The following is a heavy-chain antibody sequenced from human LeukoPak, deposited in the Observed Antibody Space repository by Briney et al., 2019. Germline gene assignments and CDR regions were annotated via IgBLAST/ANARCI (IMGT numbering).Heavy chain of an antibody. Sequence: SETLSLTCTVSGGSLSSYYWSWIRQPPGKGLEWIGYIYYSGSTNYNPSLKSRVTISVDTSKNQFSPKLSSVTAADTAVYYCARVIAAPPYYYYYYMDVWGKGTTVTVSS. CDR2: IYYSGST. CDR1: GGSLSSYY. CDR3: ARVIAAPPYYYYYYMDV. V-gene: IGHV4-59*01. D-gene: IGHD6-6*01. J-gene: IGHJ6*03.